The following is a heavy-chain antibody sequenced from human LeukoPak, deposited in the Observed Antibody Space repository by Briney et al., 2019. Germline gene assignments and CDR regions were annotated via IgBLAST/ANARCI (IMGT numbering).Heavy chain of an antibody. J-gene: IGHJ4*02. Sequence: ASVKVSCKASGYTFTGYYMHWVRQAPGQGLEWMGWINPNSGGTNYAQKFQVRGTMTRDTAISTAYMELSRLRSDDTAVYYCARSAESSSWVEFDYWGQGTLVTVSS. CDR3: ARSAESSSWVEFDY. CDR1: GYTFTGYY. CDR2: INPNSGGT. D-gene: IGHD6-13*01. V-gene: IGHV1-2*02.